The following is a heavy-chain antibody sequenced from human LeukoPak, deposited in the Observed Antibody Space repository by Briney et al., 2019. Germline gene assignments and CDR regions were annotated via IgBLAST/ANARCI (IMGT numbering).Heavy chain of an antibody. CDR3: ARVIVGATTGIDY. D-gene: IGHD1-26*01. CDR1: GGTFSSYA. CDR2: ISAYNGNT. V-gene: IGHV1-18*01. J-gene: IGHJ4*02. Sequence: ASVKVSCKASGGTFSSYAISWVRQAPGQGLEWMGWISAYNGNTNYAQKLQGRVTMTTDTSTSTAYMELRSLRSDDTAVYYCARVIVGATTGIDYWGQGTLVTVSS.